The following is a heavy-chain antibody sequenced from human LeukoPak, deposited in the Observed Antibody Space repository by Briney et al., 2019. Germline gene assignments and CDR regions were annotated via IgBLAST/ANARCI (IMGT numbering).Heavy chain of an antibody. V-gene: IGHV4-31*03. CDR3: ARDKFLSTIFGVVTLMDV. J-gene: IGHJ6*02. CDR1: GGSISSGGYY. Sequence: PSETLSLTCTVSGGSISSGGYYWSWIRQHPGKGLEWIGYIYYSGSTYYNPSLKSRVTISVDTSKNQFSLKLSSVTAADTAVYYCARDKFLSTIFGVVTLMDVWGQGTTVTVSS. D-gene: IGHD3-3*01. CDR2: IYYSGST.